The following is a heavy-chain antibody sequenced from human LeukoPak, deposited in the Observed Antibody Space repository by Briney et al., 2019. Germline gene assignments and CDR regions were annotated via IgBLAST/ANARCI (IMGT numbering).Heavy chain of an antibody. Sequence: SETLSLTCTVPGGSIKTYYWSWSRQSPGKGPEWIGSMSYSGTSNYIPSLKSRVSMTIDISKNQFSLKLTSVTAADTALYFCAAGSRPYYFYYMAVWGTGTTVTVSS. V-gene: IGHV4-59*08. J-gene: IGHJ6*03. CDR3: AAGSRPYYFYYMAV. CDR1: GGSIKTYY. CDR2: MSYSGTS.